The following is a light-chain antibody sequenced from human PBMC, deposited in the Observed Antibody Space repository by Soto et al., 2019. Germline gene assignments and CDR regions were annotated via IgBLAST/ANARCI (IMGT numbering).Light chain of an antibody. CDR1: QSISRY. CDR3: QQSHTNPLT. J-gene: IGKJ4*01. CDR2: SAS. V-gene: IGKV1-39*01. Sequence: DIQFTHSPSSRSSSVLDIFTISCLASQSISRYLNWYQQKPGKAPKLLIFSASGLQSGVPSRFSGGGYGTEFTLTISSLQLEDFATYYCQQSHTNPLTFGGGTKVDIK.